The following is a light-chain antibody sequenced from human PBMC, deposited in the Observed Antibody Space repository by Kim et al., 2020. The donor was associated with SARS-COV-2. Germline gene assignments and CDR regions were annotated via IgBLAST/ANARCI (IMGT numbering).Light chain of an antibody. CDR3: QVWDTDTALWV. Sequence: SYELTQPPSVSVSPGQTASVTCSGDKLGDKFACWYQQKSGQSPLLVIYQDAKRPSGIPERFSGSNSGDTATLTISETQATDEADYYCQVWDTDTALWVFGGGTQLTVL. CDR1: KLGDKF. V-gene: IGLV3-1*01. J-gene: IGLJ3*02. CDR2: QDA.